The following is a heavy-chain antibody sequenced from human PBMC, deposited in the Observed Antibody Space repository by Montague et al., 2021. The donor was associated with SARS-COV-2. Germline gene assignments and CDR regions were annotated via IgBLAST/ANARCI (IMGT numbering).Heavy chain of an antibody. D-gene: IGHD5-12*01. CDR3: ARYSGYDLSTDY. CDR2: IYYSGST. J-gene: IGHJ4*02. CDR1: GGSITRSYY. Sequence: SETLSLTCLVSGGSITRSYYWGWIRQSPGEGLEWIGSIYYSGSTYYNPSLKSRVTISVDTSKNQFSLKLNSVTAADSAVYYCARYSGYDLSTDYWGPGSLVTVSS. V-gene: IGHV4-39*01.